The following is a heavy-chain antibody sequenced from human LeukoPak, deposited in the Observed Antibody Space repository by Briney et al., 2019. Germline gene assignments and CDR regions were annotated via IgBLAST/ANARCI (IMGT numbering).Heavy chain of an antibody. CDR3: ARDKAALWLPYYYYYMDV. D-gene: IGHD3-10*01. J-gene: IGHJ6*03. CDR2: ISSSGSTI. Sequence: GGSLRLSCAASGFTFSSYEMNWVGQAPGKGLEWVSYISSSGSTIYYADSVKGRFTISRDNAKNSLYLQMNSLRAEDTAVYYCARDKAALWLPYYYYYMDVWGKGTTVTVSS. CDR1: GFTFSSYE. V-gene: IGHV3-48*03.